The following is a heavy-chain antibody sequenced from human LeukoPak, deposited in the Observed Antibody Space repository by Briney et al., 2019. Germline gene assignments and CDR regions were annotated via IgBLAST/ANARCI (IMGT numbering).Heavy chain of an antibody. D-gene: IGHD3-3*01. J-gene: IGHJ4*02. Sequence: PSETLSLTCTVSGCSISSYYWSWIRQPPGKGLEWIGYIYYSGSTNYNPSLKSRVTISVDTSKNQFSLKLSSVTAADTAVYYCARHGAAGVVTRFDYWGQGTLVTVSS. CDR1: GCSISSYY. CDR2: IYYSGST. V-gene: IGHV4-59*08. CDR3: ARHGAAGVVTRFDY.